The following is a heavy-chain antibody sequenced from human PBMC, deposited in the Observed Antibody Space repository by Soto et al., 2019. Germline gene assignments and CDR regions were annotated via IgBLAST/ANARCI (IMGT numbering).Heavy chain of an antibody. CDR1: GFTFSSYG. CDR3: ARDRSLVAATHYFDY. V-gene: IGHV3-33*01. J-gene: IGHJ4*02. Sequence: GGSLRLSCAASGFTFSSYGMHWVRQAPGKGLEWVAVIWYDGSNKYYADSVKGRFTISRDNSKSTLYLQMNSLRAEDTAVYYCARDRSLVAATHYFDYWGQGTLVTVSS. CDR2: IWYDGSNK. D-gene: IGHD2-15*01.